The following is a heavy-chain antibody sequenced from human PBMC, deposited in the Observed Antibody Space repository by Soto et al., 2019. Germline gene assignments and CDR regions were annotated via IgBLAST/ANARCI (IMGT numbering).Heavy chain of an antibody. CDR2: INPNGGST. D-gene: IGHD1-26*01. CDR3: ARPPLSGRTRLYYFEF. CDR1: GYTFTSYD. Sequence: ASVKVSCKASGYTFTSYDINWVRQAPGQGLEWMGIINPNGGSTSYAEKFQGRVTMTRDTSTSTVYMDVSSLRSEDTAVYYCARPPLSGRTRLYYFEFWGQGTLVTVSS. J-gene: IGHJ4*02. V-gene: IGHV1-46*01.